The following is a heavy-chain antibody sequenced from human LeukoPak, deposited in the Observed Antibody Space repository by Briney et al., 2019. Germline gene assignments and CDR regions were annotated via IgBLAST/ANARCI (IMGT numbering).Heavy chain of an antibody. J-gene: IGHJ3*02. CDR3: ARVGYSGSYYSAFDI. CDR1: GYTFTSYG. D-gene: IGHD1-26*01. Sequence: ASVKVSCKASGYTFTSYGTSWVRQAPGQGLEWMGWISAYNGNTNYAQKLQGRVTMTTDTSTSTAYMELRSLRSDDTAVYYCARVGYSGSYYSAFDIWGQGTMVTVSS. V-gene: IGHV1-18*01. CDR2: ISAYNGNT.